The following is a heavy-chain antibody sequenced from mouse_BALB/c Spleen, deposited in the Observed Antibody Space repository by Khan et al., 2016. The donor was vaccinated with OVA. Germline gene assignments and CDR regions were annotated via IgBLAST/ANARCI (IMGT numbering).Heavy chain of an antibody. D-gene: IGHD1-2*01. CDR1: GYSITSGYV. CDR2: ISYSGIT. J-gene: IGHJ2*01. V-gene: IGHV3-2*02. CDR3: ARTARIKY. Sequence: EVKLLESGPGLVKPSQSLSLTCTVTGYSITSGYVWNWIRQFPGNQLEWMGYISYSGITNYTPSLKSRISITRDTSKNQFFLQLNSVTTEDTATYYCARTARIKYWGQGTTLTVSS.